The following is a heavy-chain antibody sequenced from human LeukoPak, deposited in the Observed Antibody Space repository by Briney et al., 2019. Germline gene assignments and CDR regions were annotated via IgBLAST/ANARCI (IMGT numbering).Heavy chain of an antibody. V-gene: IGHV4-34*01. J-gene: IGHJ5*02. CDR1: GGSFSGYY. D-gene: IGHD2-2*01. CDR2: INHSGST. CDR3: ARVVVPAARRWFDP. Sequence: PSETLSLTCAVYGGSFSGYYWSWIRQPPGKGLEWIGEINHSGSTNYNPSLKSRVTISVDTSKNQFSLKLSSVTAADTAVYYCARVVVPAARRWFDPWGQGTLVTVSS.